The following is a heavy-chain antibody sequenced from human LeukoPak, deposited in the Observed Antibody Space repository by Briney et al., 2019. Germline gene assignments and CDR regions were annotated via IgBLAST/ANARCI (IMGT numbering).Heavy chain of an antibody. D-gene: IGHD6-19*01. CDR3: ARDLRSGWYYYYYYMDV. J-gene: IGHJ6*03. CDR2: IYYSGST. CDR1: RGSISSSSYY. V-gene: IGHV4-39*07. Sequence: SETLFLTCTVSRGSISSSSYYWGWIRQPPGKGLEWIGSIYYSGSTYYNPSLKSRVTISVDTSKNQFSLKLSSVTAADTAVYYCARDLRSGWYYYYYYMDVWGKGTTVTVSS.